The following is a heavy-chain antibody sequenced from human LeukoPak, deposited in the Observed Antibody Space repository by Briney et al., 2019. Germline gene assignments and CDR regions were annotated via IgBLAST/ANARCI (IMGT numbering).Heavy chain of an antibody. CDR1: GGSISSGGYY. V-gene: IGHV4-31*03. D-gene: IGHD2-21*02. CDR3: AGGVVVTAISDAFDI. CDR2: IYYSGST. J-gene: IGHJ3*02. Sequence: SETLSLTCTVSGGSISSGGYYWSWIRQHPGKGLEWIGYIYYSGSTSYNPYLKSRVTISVETSKNQFSLKLSSVTAADTAVYYCAGGVVVTAISDAFDIWGQGTMVTVSS.